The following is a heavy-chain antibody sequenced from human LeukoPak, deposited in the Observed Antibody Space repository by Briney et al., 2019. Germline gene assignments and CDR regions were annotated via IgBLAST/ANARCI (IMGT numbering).Heavy chain of an antibody. Sequence: PGGSLRLSCAASGFTFSSYWMTWVRQAPGKGLEWVANIKQDGSEKYYVVSVKGRFTISRDNAKNSLNLQMNSLRAEDTAVYYCAREGSDWNYYYYMDVWGKGTAVTISS. CDR3: AREGSDWNYYYYMDV. J-gene: IGHJ6*03. CDR2: IKQDGSEK. CDR1: GFTFSSYW. V-gene: IGHV3-7*01. D-gene: IGHD6-19*01.